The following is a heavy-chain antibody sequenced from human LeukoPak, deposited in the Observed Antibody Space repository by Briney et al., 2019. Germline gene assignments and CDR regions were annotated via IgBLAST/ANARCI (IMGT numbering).Heavy chain of an antibody. V-gene: IGHV5-51*03. CDR3: ARRGGSGWFPADY. CDR1: VYRFTSYY. J-gene: IGHJ4*02. CDR2: IYSGYSDI. Sequence: KPGEPLKIPCKGSVYRFTSYYIGCLPQIPGKALEGIGNIYSGYSDIRYSPSFQGQVTISADKSISTAYLKWSSLKASDTAMYYCARRGGSGWFPADYWGQGTLVTVSS. D-gene: IGHD6-19*01.